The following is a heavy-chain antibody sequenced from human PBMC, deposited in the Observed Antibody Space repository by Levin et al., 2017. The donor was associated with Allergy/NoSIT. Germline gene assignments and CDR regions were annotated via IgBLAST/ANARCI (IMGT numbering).Heavy chain of an antibody. Sequence: GESLKISCKASGYTFTSYYMHWVRQAPGQGLEWMGIINPSGGSTSYAQKFQGRVTMTRDTSTSTVYMELSSLRSEDTAVYYCARGRYSYVFYWGQGTLVTVSS. V-gene: IGHV1-46*01. D-gene: IGHD5-18*01. CDR2: INPSGGST. CDR3: ARGRYSYVFY. J-gene: IGHJ4*02. CDR1: GYTFTSYY.